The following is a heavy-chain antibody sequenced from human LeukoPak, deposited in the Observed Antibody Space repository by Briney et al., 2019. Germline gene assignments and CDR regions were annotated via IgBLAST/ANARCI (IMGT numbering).Heavy chain of an antibody. CDR2: IDHSGST. CDR1: GGSFSGYY. CDR3: ARGYGSGSYYDHYYYYMDV. D-gene: IGHD3-10*01. V-gene: IGHV4-34*01. J-gene: IGHJ6*03. Sequence: PSETLSLTCAVYGGSFSGYYWMWIRQSPGKGLEWIGEIDHSGSTNYNPSLKSRVTISVDTSKNQFSLKLSSVTAADTAVYYCARGYGSGSYYDHYYYYMDVWGKGTTVTVSS.